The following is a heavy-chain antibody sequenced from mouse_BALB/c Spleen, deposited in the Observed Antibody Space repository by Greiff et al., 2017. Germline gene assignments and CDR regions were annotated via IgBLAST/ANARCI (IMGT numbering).Heavy chain of an antibody. Sequence: EVQGVESGGGLVKPGGSLKLSCAASGFTFSSYAMSWVRQSPEKRLEWVAEISSGGSYTYYPDTVTGRFTISRDNAKNTLYLEMSSLRSEDTAMYYCARDTLDYWGQGTSGTVSS. V-gene: IGHV5-9-4*01. CDR2: ISSGGSYT. CDR3: ARDTLDY. J-gene: IGHJ4*01. CDR1: GFTFSSYA.